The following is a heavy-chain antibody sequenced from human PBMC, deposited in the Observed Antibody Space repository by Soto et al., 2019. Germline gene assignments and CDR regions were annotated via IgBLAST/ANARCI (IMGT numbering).Heavy chain of an antibody. V-gene: IGHV4-30-4*01. D-gene: IGHD3-16*01. CDR2: IYYSGST. J-gene: IGHJ4*02. CDR1: GGSISSGDYY. CDR3: ARAPSSKLYYDYVWGSTYFDY. Sequence: SETLSLTCTVSGGSISSGDYYWSWIRQPPGKGLEWIGYIYYSGSTYYNPSLKSRVTISVDTSKNQFSLKLSSVTAADTAVYYCARAPSSKLYYDYVWGSTYFDYRRQGTLVTVSS.